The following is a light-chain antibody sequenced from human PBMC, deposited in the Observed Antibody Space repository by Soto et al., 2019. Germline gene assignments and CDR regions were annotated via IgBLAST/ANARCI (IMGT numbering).Light chain of an antibody. CDR3: PQSYSTLIP. CDR1: QTIGTY. J-gene: IGKJ5*01. CDR2: DAS. V-gene: IGKV1-39*01. Sequence: IELTQSQSSLAASLGDIVTITCLASQTIGTYVNWYRQKSGAAPELLIYDASTLQSGVPSRFRGGASGTDFTLTISSLQLEDFAPYYCPQSYSTLIPFAQGARPAI.